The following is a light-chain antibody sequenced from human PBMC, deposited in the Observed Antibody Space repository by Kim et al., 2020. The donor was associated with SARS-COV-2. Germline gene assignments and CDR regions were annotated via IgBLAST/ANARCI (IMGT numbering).Light chain of an antibody. CDR2: DVS. J-gene: IGLJ3*02. CDR1: SSDVGCYNY. Sequence: QSVTISFTGTSSDVGCYNYVSWYQQHPGKAPLLMFYDVSKPPSGVPDRFSGSKSRNTASLTISGLQAEDEAYYYCCSYAGSYPWVFGGGTKLTVL. V-gene: IGLV2-11*01. CDR3: CSYAGSYPWV.